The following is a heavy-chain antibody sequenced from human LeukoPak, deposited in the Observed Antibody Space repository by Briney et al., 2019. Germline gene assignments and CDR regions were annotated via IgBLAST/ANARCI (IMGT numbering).Heavy chain of an antibody. Sequence: GRSLRLSCAGSGFTFRSYAMHCVRQAPGKGLEWVAVISYDGSNKDYADSVKGRFTISRDNSKNTLFLQMNSLRAEDTAVYYCAREIFNGFDIWGQGTMVTVSS. CDR2: ISYDGSNK. CDR1: GFTFRSYA. V-gene: IGHV3-30-3*01. CDR3: AREIFNGFDI. J-gene: IGHJ3*02.